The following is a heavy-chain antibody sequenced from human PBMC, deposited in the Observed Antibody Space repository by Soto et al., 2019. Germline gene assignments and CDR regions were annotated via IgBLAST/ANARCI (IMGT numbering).Heavy chain of an antibody. CDR1: GFTFSSYG. D-gene: IGHD5-18*01. V-gene: IGHV3-33*01. Sequence: PGGSLRLSCAASGFTFSSYGMHWVRQAPGKGLEWVAVIWYDGSNKYYADSVKGRFTISRDNSKNTLYLQMNSLRAEDTAVYYCARPEGYSYGYYYYGMDVWGQGTTVTVSS. J-gene: IGHJ6*02. CDR2: IWYDGSNK. CDR3: ARPEGYSYGYYYYGMDV.